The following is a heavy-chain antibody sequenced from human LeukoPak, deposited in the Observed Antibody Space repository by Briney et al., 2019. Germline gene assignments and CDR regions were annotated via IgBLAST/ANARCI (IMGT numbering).Heavy chain of an antibody. J-gene: IGHJ3*02. V-gene: IGHV1-46*01. CDR1: GYTFTSYY. D-gene: IGHD5-18*01. CDR3: ARTPGYSYGTGRAFDI. CDR2: INPSGGST. Sequence: EASVKVSCKASGYTFTSYYMHWVRQAPGQGLEWMGIINPSGGSTSYAQKFQGRVTMTRDTSTSTAYMELRSLRSDDTAVYYCARTPGYSYGTGRAFDIWGQGTMVTVSS.